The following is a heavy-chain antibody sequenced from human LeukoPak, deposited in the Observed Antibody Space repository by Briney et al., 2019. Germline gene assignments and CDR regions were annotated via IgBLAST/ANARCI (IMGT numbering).Heavy chain of an antibody. D-gene: IGHD1-26*01. J-gene: IGHJ3*01. V-gene: IGHV4-4*07. CDR1: GGSISSYY. CDR3: ARHVHSSTYYSAFGL. Sequence: KPSETLSLTCTVSGGSISSYYWSWIRQPAGKGLEWIGRIYTSGSTNYNPSLKSRVTISVDTSKNQFSLKLSSGTAADTAIYYCARHVHSSTYYSAFGLWGQGTMVTVSS. CDR2: IYTSGST.